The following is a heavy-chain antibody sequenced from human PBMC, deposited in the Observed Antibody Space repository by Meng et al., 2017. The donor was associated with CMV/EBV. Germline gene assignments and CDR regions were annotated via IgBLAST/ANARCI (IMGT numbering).Heavy chain of an antibody. J-gene: IGHJ6*02. Sequence: GGSLRLSCAASGFTFDDYAMHWVRQAPGKGLEWVSGISWNSGSIGYADSVKGRFTISRDNAKNSLYLQMNSLRAEDTAVYYCARDGIVVVVAATSYYGMDVWGQGTTVTVSS. CDR3: ARDGIVVVVAATSYYGMDV. CDR1: GFTFDDYA. V-gene: IGHV3-9*01. D-gene: IGHD2-15*01. CDR2: ISWNSGSI.